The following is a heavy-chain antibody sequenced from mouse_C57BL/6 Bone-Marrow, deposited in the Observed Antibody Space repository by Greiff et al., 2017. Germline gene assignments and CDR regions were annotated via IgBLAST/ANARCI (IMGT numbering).Heavy chain of an antibody. Sequence: EVQAVESGGDLVTPGGFLKLSCAASGFTFSSYGMSRVRQTPDKRLEWVATISSGGSYTYYPDSVQGRFTTSSDNAKNTLYLQMCSLKSEDTAMYYCARHDGLYYYAMDYWRQGASVTVSS. CDR3: ARHDGLYYYAMDY. J-gene: IGHJ4*01. D-gene: IGHD2-3*01. CDR1: GFTFSSYG. V-gene: IGHV5-6*01. CDR2: ISSGGSYT.